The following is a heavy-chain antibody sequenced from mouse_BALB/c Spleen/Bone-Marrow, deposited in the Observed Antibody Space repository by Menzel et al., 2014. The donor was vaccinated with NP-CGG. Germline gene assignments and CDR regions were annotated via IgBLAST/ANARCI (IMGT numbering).Heavy chain of an antibody. CDR1: GFNIKDAY. J-gene: IGHJ3*01. D-gene: IGHD3-3*01. CDR2: VAPANGNT. CDR3: VRSPGQVYF. V-gene: IGHV14-3*02. Sequence: VQLQQSGAELVKPGASVKLSCTASGFNIKDAYMHWMRQRPEQGLEWIGRVAPANGNTEYDPKFQGMATITADTSSNTAYLQLSSLTSEDTAGYYCVRSPGQVYFWGQGTLVTVSA.